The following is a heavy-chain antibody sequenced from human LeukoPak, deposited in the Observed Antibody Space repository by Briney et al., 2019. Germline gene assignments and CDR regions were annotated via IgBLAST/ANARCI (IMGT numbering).Heavy chain of an antibody. D-gene: IGHD3-22*01. V-gene: IGHV5-51*01. J-gene: IGHJ4*02. CDR3: ARLYDSSGYYYRYYFDY. CDR2: IYPGDSDP. CDR1: GYTFTSYW. Sequence: GESLKISCKGSGYTFTSYWIGWVRQMPGKGLEWMGIIYPGDSDPRYSPSFQGQVTISADKSISTAYLQWSSLKASDTAMYYCARLYDSSGYYYRYYFDYWGQGTLVTVSS.